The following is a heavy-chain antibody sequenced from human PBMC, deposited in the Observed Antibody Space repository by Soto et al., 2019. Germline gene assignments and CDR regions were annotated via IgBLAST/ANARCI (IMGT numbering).Heavy chain of an antibody. CDR1: GFTFSSYY. V-gene: IGHV3-48*02. CDR3: ARGEYYFDY. Sequence: EVQLVESGGGLVQPGGSLRLSCAASGFTFSSYYMSWVRQAPGKGLEWISYISSSSSTIYYADSVRDRFTISRDYAKNSLYLQINSLRDEDTAVYYCARGEYYFDYWGQGTLVTVSS. J-gene: IGHJ4*02. CDR2: ISSSSSTI.